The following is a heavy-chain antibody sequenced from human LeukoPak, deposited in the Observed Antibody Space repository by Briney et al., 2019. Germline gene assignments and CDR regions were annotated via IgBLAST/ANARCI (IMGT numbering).Heavy chain of an antibody. J-gene: IGHJ4*02. CDR3: ARGSSAWFGELQDLDY. D-gene: IGHD3-10*01. CDR1: GGSITSGYYY. V-gene: IGHV4-61*02. CDR2: FYSSGGT. Sequence: PSETLSLTCTVSGGSITSGYYYWSWIRQPAGRGLEWIGRFYSSGGTKYNPSLESRVTISVDTSKNQFSLNLKSVTAADTAVYYCARGSSAWFGELQDLDYWGQGTLVTASS.